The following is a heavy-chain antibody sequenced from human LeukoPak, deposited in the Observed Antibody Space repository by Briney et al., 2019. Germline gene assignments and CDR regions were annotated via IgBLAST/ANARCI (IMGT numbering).Heavy chain of an antibody. V-gene: IGHV3-49*04. CDR2: IRSKAYGGTT. Sequence: GALRLSCAASGFTFSSHSMNWVRQAPGKGLEWVGFIRSKAYGGTTEYAASVKGRFTISRDDSKSTAYLQMDGLKTDDTAVYYCTRWITRSSLDYWGQGTLVTVSS. CDR3: TRWITRSSLDY. J-gene: IGHJ4*02. D-gene: IGHD2-2*01. CDR1: GFTFSSHS.